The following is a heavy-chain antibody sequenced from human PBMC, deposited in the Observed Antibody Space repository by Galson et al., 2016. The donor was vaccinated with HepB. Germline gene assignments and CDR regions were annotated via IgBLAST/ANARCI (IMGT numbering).Heavy chain of an antibody. J-gene: IGHJ6*02. Sequence: QSGAEVKKPGESLKISCRGSGYTFDSYWIGWVRQMPGKGLEWMAIIYPGDFDIRYSPSFQGQVTISVDKSISTAYLQWSSLTASDTAMYYCARSLTGSYDFGGGIYNYYAMDVWGQGTTVIVS. CDR3: ARSLTGSYDFGGGIYNYYAMDV. D-gene: IGHD3-3*01. CDR2: IYPGDFDI. V-gene: IGHV5-51*01. CDR1: GYTFDSYW.